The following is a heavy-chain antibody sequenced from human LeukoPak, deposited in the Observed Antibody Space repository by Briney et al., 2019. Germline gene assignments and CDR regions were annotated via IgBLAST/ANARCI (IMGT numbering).Heavy chain of an antibody. CDR2: IRSKANSYAT. J-gene: IGHJ4*02. V-gene: IGHV3-73*01. CDR1: GFTFSGSA. D-gene: IGHD6-13*01. CDR3: TRHSTAAGTYDY. Sequence: GGSLRLSCAASGFTFSGSAMHWVRQASGKVLELVGRIRSKANSYATAYAASVKGRFTISRDDSKNTAYLQMNSLKTEDTAVYYCTRHSTAAGTYDYWGQGTLVTVSS.